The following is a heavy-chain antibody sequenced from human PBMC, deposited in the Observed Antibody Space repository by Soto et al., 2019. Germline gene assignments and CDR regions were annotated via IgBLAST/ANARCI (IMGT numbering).Heavy chain of an antibody. CDR2: ISGSGGST. V-gene: IGHV3-23*01. J-gene: IGHJ5*02. D-gene: IGHD3-3*01. CDR1: GFTFSSYA. Sequence: GGSLRLSCAASGFTFSSYAMSWVRQAPGKGLEWVSAISGSGGSTYYADSVKGRSTISRDNSKNTLYLQMNSLRAEDTAVYYCAKGLAYDFWSGYYGSWFDPWGQGTLVTVSS. CDR3: AKGLAYDFWSGYYGSWFDP.